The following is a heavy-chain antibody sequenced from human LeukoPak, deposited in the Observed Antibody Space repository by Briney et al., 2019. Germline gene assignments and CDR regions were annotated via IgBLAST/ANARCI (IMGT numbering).Heavy chain of an antibody. CDR1: GGTFSSYA. J-gene: IGHJ4*02. V-gene: IGHV1-69*05. CDR2: IIPIFGTA. D-gene: IGHD1-26*01. CDR3: AREEGYYSGSYHLDY. Sequence: SVKVSCKASGGTFSSYAISWVRQAPGQGLEWMGRIIPIFGTANYAQKFQGRVTITTDESTSTAYMELSSLRSEDTAVYDCAREEGYYSGSYHLDYWGQGTLVTVSS.